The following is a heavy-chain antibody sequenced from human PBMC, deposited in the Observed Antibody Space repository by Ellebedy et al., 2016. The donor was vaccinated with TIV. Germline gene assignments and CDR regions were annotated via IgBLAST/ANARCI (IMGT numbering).Heavy chain of an antibody. CDR2: IYYSGST. CDR1: GGSISSSSYY. D-gene: IGHD6-19*01. V-gene: IGHV4-39*01. J-gene: IGHJ5*02. CDR3: ATLQWLVLNWFDP. Sequence: MPSETLSLTCTVSGGSISSSSYYWGWIRQPPGKGLEWIGSIYYSGSTYYNPSLKSRVTISVDTSKNQFSLKLSSVTAADTAVYYCATLQWLVLNWFDPWGQGTLVTVSS.